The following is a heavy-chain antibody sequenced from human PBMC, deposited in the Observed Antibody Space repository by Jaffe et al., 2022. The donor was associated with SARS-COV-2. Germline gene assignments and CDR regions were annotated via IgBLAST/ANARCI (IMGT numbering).Heavy chain of an antibody. V-gene: IGHV4-31*03. CDR1: GGSISTGGYY. CDR3: ARDVRPVTGDFGMDV. Sequence: QVQLQESGPGLVKPSQTLSLTCTVSGGSISTGGYYWSWIRQHPGKGLEWLGYIYYSGDTNYKTSLKSRLVISVDTSKNQFSLRLASVTAADTAVYYCARDVRPVTGDFGMDVWGPGTTVIVSS. J-gene: IGHJ6*02. CDR2: IYYSGDT. D-gene: IGHD3-9*01.